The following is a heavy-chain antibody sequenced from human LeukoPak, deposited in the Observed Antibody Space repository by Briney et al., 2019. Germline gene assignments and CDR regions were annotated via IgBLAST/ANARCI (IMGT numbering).Heavy chain of an antibody. CDR2: IIPIFGTA. D-gene: IGHD3-22*01. CDR1: GGTFSSYA. V-gene: IGHV1-69*05. Sequence: GSSVKVSCKASGGTFSSYAISWVRQAPGQGLEWMGRIIPIFGTANYAQKFQGRVTITTDESTSTAYMELSSLRSEDTAVYYCARAYRPGYYDSSGYYGYWGQGTLATVSS. J-gene: IGHJ4*02. CDR3: ARAYRPGYYDSSGYYGY.